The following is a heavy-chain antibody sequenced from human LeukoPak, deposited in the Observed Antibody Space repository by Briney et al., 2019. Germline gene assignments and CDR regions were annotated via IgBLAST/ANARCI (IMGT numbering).Heavy chain of an antibody. J-gene: IGHJ6*02. CDR3: ARDLGYCSSTSCYYYYGMDV. V-gene: IGHV3-21*01. CDR1: GFTSSSYS. CDR2: ISSSSSYI. Sequence: PGGSLRLSCAASGFTSSSYSMNWVRQAPGKGLEWVSSISSSSSYIYYADSVKGRFTISRDNAKNSLYLQMNSLRAEDTAVYYCARDLGYCSSTSCYYYYGMDVWGQGTTVTVSS. D-gene: IGHD2-2*01.